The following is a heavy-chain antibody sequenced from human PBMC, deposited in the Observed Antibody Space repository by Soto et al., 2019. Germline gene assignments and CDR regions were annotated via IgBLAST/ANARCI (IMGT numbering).Heavy chain of an antibody. Sequence: SETLSLTCTVSCDSIGGVGYWSWIRQFPGRGLEWIGCISSSGSTYYNPALNNRISLSLDTSQNQFSLKLLSVTAADTAIYYCARSGVTGIVIPSHWFDPWGQGTLVTVSS. D-gene: IGHD2-21*02. V-gene: IGHV4-31*03. CDR1: CDSIGGVGY. CDR2: ISSSGST. J-gene: IGHJ5*02. CDR3: ARSGVTGIVIPSHWFDP.